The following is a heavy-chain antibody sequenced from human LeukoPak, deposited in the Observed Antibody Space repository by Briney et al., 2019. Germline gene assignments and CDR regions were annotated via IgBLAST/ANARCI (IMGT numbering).Heavy chain of an antibody. D-gene: IGHD4-11*01. J-gene: IGHJ5*02. CDR3: AKSLLIYPPTTNNFDP. CDR1: GFTFSDFW. CDR2: IKEDGTEK. Sequence: GGSLRLSCAGSGFTFSDFWMTWVRQTPGKGLEWVANIKEDGTEKNLVDSVKGRFTISRDNTKNLLFLEMNNLRAEDTAVYYCAKSLLIYPPTTNNFDPWGQGTLVTVSS. V-gene: IGHV3-7*03.